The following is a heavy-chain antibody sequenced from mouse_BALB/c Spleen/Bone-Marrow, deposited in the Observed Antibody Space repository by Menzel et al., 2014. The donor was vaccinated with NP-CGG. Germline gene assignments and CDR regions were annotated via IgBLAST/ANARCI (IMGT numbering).Heavy chain of an antibody. Sequence: EVKLQESGPELVKPGASVKMSCKASGYTFTSYVMHWVKQKPGQGLEWIGYINPYNDGTKYNEKFKGKATLTSDKSSSTAHMELRSLTSEASAIYYCARPRQLGLPYFFDYWGQGTTLTVSS. J-gene: IGHJ2*01. V-gene: IGHV1-14*01. CDR1: GYTFTSYV. CDR2: INPYNDGT. CDR3: ARPRQLGLPYFFDY. D-gene: IGHD3-2*01.